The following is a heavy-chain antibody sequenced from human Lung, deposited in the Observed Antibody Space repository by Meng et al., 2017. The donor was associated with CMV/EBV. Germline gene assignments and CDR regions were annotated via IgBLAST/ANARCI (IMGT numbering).Heavy chain of an antibody. CDR1: GYTFIDYH. J-gene: IGHJ4*02. D-gene: IGHD1-1*01. CDR3: ARAIVKNGKRQFDY. CDR2: ISPYNGDT. V-gene: IGHV1-2*04. Sequence: VQLAQSGAEVKEPGASVKLACKTSGYTFIDYHIHWVRQAPGQGLEWMGWISPYNGDTIYARDFQGWVTMTRDTSNRTLYMEVSRLRFDDTAVYYCARAIVKNGKRQFDYWGQGTLVTVSS.